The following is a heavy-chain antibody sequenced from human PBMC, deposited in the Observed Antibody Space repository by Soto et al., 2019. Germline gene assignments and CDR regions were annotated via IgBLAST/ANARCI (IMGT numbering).Heavy chain of an antibody. CDR2: ISSNGGST. V-gene: IGHV3-64*01. J-gene: IGHJ4*02. CDR3: ASQGRAVSSYYFDY. D-gene: IGHD3-10*01. Sequence: EVQLVESGGGLVQPGGSLRLSCAASGFTFSSYAMHWVRQAPGKGLEYVSAISSNGGSTYYAISVKGRFTISRDNSKNRMYLQMCSVRAGEVAVYYCASQGRAVSSYYFDYWRQGTLVTVSS. CDR1: GFTFSSYA.